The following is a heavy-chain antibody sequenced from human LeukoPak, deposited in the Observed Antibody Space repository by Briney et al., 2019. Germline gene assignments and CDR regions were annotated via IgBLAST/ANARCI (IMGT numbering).Heavy chain of an antibody. CDR2: IYYSGST. Sequence: PSETLSLTCTVSGGSISSYYWSGIRQPPGKGLEWIGYIYYSGSTNYNPSLKSRVTISVDTSKNQFSLKLSSVTAADTAVYYCARDYYDSSAMVWGQGTMVTVSS. V-gene: IGHV4-59*01. CDR1: GGSISSYY. D-gene: IGHD3-22*01. J-gene: IGHJ3*01. CDR3: ARDYYDSSAMV.